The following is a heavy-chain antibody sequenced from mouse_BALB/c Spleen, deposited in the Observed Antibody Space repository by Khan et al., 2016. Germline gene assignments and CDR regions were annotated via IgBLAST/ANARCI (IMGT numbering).Heavy chain of an antibody. V-gene: IGHV9-3-1*01. CDR3: ARTYYGNFYFDY. Sequence: QIQLVQSGPELKKPGETVKISCKASGYTFTNYGMNWVKQAPGKGLKWMGWINTYTGEPTYADDFKGRFAFSLETSASTAYLQINNLKNEDTATXCCARTYYGNFYFDYWGQGTTLTVSS. D-gene: IGHD2-10*01. J-gene: IGHJ2*01. CDR2: INTYTGEP. CDR1: GYTFTNYG.